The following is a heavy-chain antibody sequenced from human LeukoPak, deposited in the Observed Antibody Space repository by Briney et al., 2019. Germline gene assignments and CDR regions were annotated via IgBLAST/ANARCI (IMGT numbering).Heavy chain of an antibody. Sequence: GGSLRLSCTASGFTFSTYWMTWVRQAPGKGLEWVAFIRYDGSNKYYADPVKGRFTISRDNSKNTLYLQMNSLRAEDTAVYYCARASRTSTDTAIFYWGQGTLVTVSS. J-gene: IGHJ4*02. CDR3: ARASRTSTDTAIFY. CDR2: IRYDGSNK. D-gene: IGHD5-18*01. CDR1: GFTFSTYW. V-gene: IGHV3-30*02.